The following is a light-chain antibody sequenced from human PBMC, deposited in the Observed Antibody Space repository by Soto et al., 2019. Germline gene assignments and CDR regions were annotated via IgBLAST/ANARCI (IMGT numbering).Light chain of an antibody. CDR3: QCYGSSPLFT. CDR2: GTS. V-gene: IGKV3-20*01. CDR1: QSVSSNY. Sequence: EIVLTQSPGTLSLSPGERATLSCMAVQSVSSNYLAWYQQKPGQAPRLLIYGTSTRATGIPDRFSGSGSGTDFTLTISRLEPEDFAVYYCQCYGSSPLFTFGPGTKVDIK. J-gene: IGKJ3*01.